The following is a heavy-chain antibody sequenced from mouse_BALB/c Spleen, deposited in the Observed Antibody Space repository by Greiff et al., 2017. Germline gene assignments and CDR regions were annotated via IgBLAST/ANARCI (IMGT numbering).Heavy chain of an antibody. J-gene: IGHJ3*01. V-gene: IGHV5-6-3*01. Sequence: EVKLVESGGGLVQPGGSLKLSCAASGFTFSSYGMSWVRQTPDKRLELVATINSNGGSTYYPDSVKGRFTISRDNAKNTLYLQMSSLKSEDTAMYYGARGNWDPSYWGQGTLVTVSA. CDR3: ARGNWDPSY. D-gene: IGHD4-1*01. CDR2: INSNGGST. CDR1: GFTFSSYG.